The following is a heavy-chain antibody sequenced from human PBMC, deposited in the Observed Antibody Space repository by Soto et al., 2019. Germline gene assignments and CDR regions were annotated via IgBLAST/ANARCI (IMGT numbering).Heavy chain of an antibody. V-gene: IGHV4-34*01. CDR3: ARGDLGELSLPHWFDP. CDR1: GGSFSCYY. Sequence: SETLCLTCAVYGGSFSCYYLSWIRQPPGKGLEWIGEINHSGSTNYNPSLKSRVTISVDTSKNQFSLKLSSLRSEDTAVYYCARGDLGELSLPHWFDPWGQGTLVTVSS. CDR2: INHSGST. J-gene: IGHJ5*02. D-gene: IGHD3-16*02.